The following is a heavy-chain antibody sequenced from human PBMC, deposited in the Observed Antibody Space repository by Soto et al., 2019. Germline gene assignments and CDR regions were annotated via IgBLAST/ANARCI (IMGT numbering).Heavy chain of an antibody. CDR3: ARDRMDYDILRRGMDA. D-gene: IGHD3-9*01. CDR1: GYTFTSYA. CDR2: INAGNGNT. V-gene: IGHV1-3*01. Sequence: ASVKVSCKASGYTFTSYAMHWVRQAPGQRLEWMGWINAGNGNTKYSQKFQGRVTITRDTSASTAYMELSSLRSEDTAVYYCARDRMDYDILRRGMDAWGQGTTVTVSS. J-gene: IGHJ6*02.